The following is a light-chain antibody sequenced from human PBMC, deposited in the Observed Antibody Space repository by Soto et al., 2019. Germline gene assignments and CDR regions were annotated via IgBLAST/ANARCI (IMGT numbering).Light chain of an antibody. CDR2: LGS. V-gene: IGKV2-28*01. J-gene: IGKJ4*01. CDR1: QSLLHSNGYNY. CDR3: MLSIQTPLT. Sequence: EIVMTQSPLSLPVIPGEPASISCRSSQSLLHSNGYNYLDWYLQKPGQSPQLLMYLGSNRASGVXEXYSGSGSGTDFTLKISRVEAEDVGIYYCMLSIQTPLTFGGGTKVEIK.